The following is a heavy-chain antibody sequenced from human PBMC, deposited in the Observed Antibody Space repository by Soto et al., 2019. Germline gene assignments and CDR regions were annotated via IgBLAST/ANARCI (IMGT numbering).Heavy chain of an antibody. V-gene: IGHV1-8*01. CDR2: MNPGSGDT. D-gene: IGHD3-16*01. CDR3: ARMATFGSLNWFDP. CDR1: GFSFTNND. J-gene: IGHJ5*02. Sequence: ASVKDSCTSSGFSFTNNDVSCVGHATGQGLEWMGWMNPGSGDTGYAQKFQGRVTMTRDISIATAYMELSSLRSDDTAIYYCARMATFGSLNWFDPWGQGTLVTVSS.